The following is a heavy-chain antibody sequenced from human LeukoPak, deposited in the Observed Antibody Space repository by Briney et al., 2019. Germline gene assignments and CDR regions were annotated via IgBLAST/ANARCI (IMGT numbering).Heavy chain of an antibody. CDR2: ISSYNGNT. CDR3: AILLDGSGNNDAFDI. J-gene: IGHJ3*02. CDR1: GYTFTTYG. Sequence: ASVKVSCKASGYTFTTYGISWVRQAPGQGLEWMGWISSYNGNTNYAQKLQGRVTMTTDTSASTAYMELRSLRSDDTAVYYCAILLDGSGNNDAFDIWGQGTMVTVSS. V-gene: IGHV1-18*01. D-gene: IGHD3-9*01.